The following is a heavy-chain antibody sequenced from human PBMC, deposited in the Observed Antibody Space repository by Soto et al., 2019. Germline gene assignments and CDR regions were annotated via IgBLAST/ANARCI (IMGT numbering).Heavy chain of an antibody. J-gene: IGHJ4*02. CDR1: GGSISSYY. Sequence: PSETLSLTCTVSGGSISSYYWSWIRQPPGKGLEWIGYIYYSGSTNYNPSLKSRVTISVDTSKNQFSLKLSSVTAADTAVYYCARVGYDSSGYYPLIDYWGQGTLVTVSS. CDR3: ARVGYDSSGYYPLIDY. V-gene: IGHV4-59*01. D-gene: IGHD3-22*01. CDR2: IYYSGST.